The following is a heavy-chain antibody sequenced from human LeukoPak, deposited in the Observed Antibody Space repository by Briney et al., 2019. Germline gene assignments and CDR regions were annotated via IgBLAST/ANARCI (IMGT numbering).Heavy chain of an antibody. D-gene: IGHD2/OR15-2a*01. J-gene: IGHJ4*02. V-gene: IGHV4-39*01. CDR2: IYYSGNT. Sequence: SETLSLTCTVSGGSISNSDYYGAWIRQPPGKGLEWIGSIYYSGNTYYHPSLRSRVTISVDTSKNQFPLRLSSVTAADTAVYYCASHRRYTTGSEEFDYWGQGALVTVSS. CDR3: ASHRRYTTGSEEFDY. CDR1: GGSISNSDYY.